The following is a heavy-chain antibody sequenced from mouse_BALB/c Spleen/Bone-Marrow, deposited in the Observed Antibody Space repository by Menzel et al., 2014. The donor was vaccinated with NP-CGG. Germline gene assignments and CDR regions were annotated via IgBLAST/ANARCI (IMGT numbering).Heavy chain of an antibody. V-gene: IGHV1-63*02. J-gene: IGHJ2*01. CDR3: TRHYGNYDY. CDR2: IYPKNDDA. Sequence: VNLVESGAELVRPGTLVKMSCKAAGYSFTNFWIGWVKQRPGHGLEWIGDIYPKNDDANYNEKFKGRATLTVDTSSSAAYMQLSGLTSEDSAIYYCTRHYGNYDYWGQGSTLTVSS. CDR1: GYSFTNFW. D-gene: IGHD2-1*01.